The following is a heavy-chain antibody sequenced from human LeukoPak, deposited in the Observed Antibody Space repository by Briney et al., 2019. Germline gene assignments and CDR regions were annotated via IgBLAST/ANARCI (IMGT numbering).Heavy chain of an antibody. D-gene: IGHD3-10*01. CDR3: ARDKPYYYGSGIGGDY. Sequence: GASVKVSCKASGYTFTSYGISWARQAPGQGLEWMGWISAYNGNTNYAQKLQGRVTMTTDTSTSTAYMELRSLRSDDTAVYYCARDKPYYYGSGIGGDYWGQGTLVTVSS. J-gene: IGHJ4*02. V-gene: IGHV1-18*01. CDR1: GYTFTSYG. CDR2: ISAYNGNT.